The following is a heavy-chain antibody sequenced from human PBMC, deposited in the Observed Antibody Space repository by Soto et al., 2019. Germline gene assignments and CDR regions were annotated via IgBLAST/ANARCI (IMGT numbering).Heavy chain of an antibody. CDR1: DDSINSDKYY. J-gene: IGHJ4*02. CDR2: IYYRGNA. CDR3: ARLEGLATISYYFDF. V-gene: IGHV4-39*01. Sequence: SETLSLTCSVSDDSINSDKYYWGWIRQPPGKGLEWIGSIYYRGNAYYNPPLQTRVTISLHKSKSQFSLKLNPVTAADSAVYFCARLEGLATISYYFDFWGPGALVTVSS. D-gene: IGHD5-12*01.